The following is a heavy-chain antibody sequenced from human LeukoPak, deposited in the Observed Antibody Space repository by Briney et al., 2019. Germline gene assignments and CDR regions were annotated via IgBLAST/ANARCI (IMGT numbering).Heavy chain of an antibody. CDR1: GYTFTSYG. D-gene: IGHD3-9*01. Sequence: ASVKVSCKASGYTFTSYGISWVRQAPGQGLEWMGWISAYNGNTNYAQKLQGRVTMTTDTSTGTAYMELRSLRSDDTAVYYCARLRYFDWSFDYWGQGTLVTVSS. V-gene: IGHV1-18*01. J-gene: IGHJ4*02. CDR2: ISAYNGNT. CDR3: ARLRYFDWSFDY.